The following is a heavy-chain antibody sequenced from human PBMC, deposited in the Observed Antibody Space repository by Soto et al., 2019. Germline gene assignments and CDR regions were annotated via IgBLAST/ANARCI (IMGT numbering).Heavy chain of an antibody. CDR3: ARDLSYSNYFYYYYGMDV. CDR1: RFTFSSYG. D-gene: IGHD4-4*01. CDR2: IWYDGSNK. Sequence: PGGSLRLSCAASRFTFSSYGMHWVRQAPGKGLEWVAVIWYDGSNKYYADSVKGRFTISRDNSKNTLYLQMNSLRAEDTAVYYCARDLSYSNYFYYYYGMDVWGQGTTVTVSS. J-gene: IGHJ6*02. V-gene: IGHV3-33*01.